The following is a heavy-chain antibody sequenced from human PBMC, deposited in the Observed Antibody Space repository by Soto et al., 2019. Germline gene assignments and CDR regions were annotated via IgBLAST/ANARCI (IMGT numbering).Heavy chain of an antibody. V-gene: IGHV4-59*01. CDR3: ARGDHYDFWSGPSLYYMDV. CDR1: GGSISSYY. CDR2: IYYSGST. Sequence: PSETLSLTCTVSGGSISSYYWSWIRQPPGKGLEWIGYIYYSGSTNYNPSIKSRVTISVDTSKNQFSLKLSSVTAADTAVYYCARGDHYDFWSGPSLYYMDVWGKGTTVTVSS. D-gene: IGHD3-3*01. J-gene: IGHJ6*03.